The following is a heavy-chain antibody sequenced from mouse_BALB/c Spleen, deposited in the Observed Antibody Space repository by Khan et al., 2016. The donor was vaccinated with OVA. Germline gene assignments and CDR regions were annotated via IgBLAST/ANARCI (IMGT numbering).Heavy chain of an antibody. J-gene: IGHJ1*01. CDR1: GYAFTNYW. D-gene: IGHD2-3*01. V-gene: IGHV1-63*01. CDR3: ARSEGYSYYWYFDG. CDR2: IYPGSGHT. Sequence: QVQLQQSGTELVRPGTSVKISCKASGYAFTNYWLGWVKQRPGHGLEWIGNIYPGSGHTYYHEKFKVKATLTADKSSSTAYMQLSSLTSEDSAVYFCARSEGYSYYWYFDGWGAGTTVTVSS.